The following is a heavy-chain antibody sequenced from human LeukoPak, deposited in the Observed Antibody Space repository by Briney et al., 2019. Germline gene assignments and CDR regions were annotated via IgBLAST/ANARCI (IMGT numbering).Heavy chain of an antibody. CDR1: GFTFDDYA. CDR2: MSGEGGST. D-gene: IGHD3-3*01. J-gene: IGHJ6*03. V-gene: IGHV3-43*02. CDR3: AKDDYDFWSGSRSYYYYYYMDV. Sequence: PGGSLRLSCAASGFTFDDYAMHWVREAPGKGVEWVSRMSGEGGSTYYADSVNGRFTISRDNSKNSLYLQMNSLRTEDTALYYCAKDDYDFWSGSRSYYYYYYMDVWGKGTTVTVSS.